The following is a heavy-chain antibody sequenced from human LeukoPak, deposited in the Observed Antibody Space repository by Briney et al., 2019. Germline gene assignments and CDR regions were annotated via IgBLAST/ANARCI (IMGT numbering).Heavy chain of an antibody. Sequence: KPSETLSLTCTVSGGSISSSSYYWGWIRQPPGKGLEWIGSIYYSGSTYYDPSLKSRVTISVDTSKNQFSLKLSSVTAADTAVYYCARDPGGHNWFDPWGQGTLVTVSS. CDR3: ARDPGGHNWFDP. CDR2: IYYSGST. D-gene: IGHD4-23*01. CDR1: GGSISSSSYY. J-gene: IGHJ5*02. V-gene: IGHV4-39*07.